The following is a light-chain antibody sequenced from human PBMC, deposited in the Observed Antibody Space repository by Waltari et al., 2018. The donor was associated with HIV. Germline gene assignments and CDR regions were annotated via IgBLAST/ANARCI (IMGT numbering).Light chain of an antibody. CDR1: SGHSDYA. CDR2: LNSDGSH. J-gene: IGLJ3*02. V-gene: IGLV4-69*01. CDR3: QSWDTGIVV. Sequence: QLVLTQSPSASASLGASVKLTRTLSSGHSDYAIPRHQQQPEKGPRYLMRLNSDGSHIKGDGIPDRFSGSSSGAERYLTISSLQSGDEADYYCQSWDTGIVVFGGGTKLTVL.